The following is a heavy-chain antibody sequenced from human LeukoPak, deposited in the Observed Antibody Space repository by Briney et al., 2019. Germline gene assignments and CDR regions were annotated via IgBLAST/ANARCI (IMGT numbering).Heavy chain of an antibody. CDR2: ISTSSRT. D-gene: IGHD3-22*01. CDR3: AKDLDSTGSWPPEYFQH. Sequence: GGPLRLSCVASGFTFSSYAMSWVRQAPGKGLEWVSLISTSSRTHYADSMKGRFTISRDNSRNTLYLQINSLRAEDTAVYYCAKDLDSTGSWPPEYFQHWGQGSLVTVSS. V-gene: IGHV3-23*01. CDR1: GFTFSSYA. J-gene: IGHJ1*01.